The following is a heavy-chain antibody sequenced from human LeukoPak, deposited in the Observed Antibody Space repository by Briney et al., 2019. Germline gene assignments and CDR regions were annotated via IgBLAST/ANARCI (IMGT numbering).Heavy chain of an antibody. CDR2: IYYSGST. V-gene: IGHV4-59*08. Sequence: SETPSLTCTVSGGSISSYYWSWIRQPAGKGLEWIGYIYYSGSTNYNPSLKSRVTISVDTSKNQFSLKLSSVTAADTAVYYCASSYGDYVQNWFDPWGQGTLVTVSS. CDR3: ASSYGDYVQNWFDP. D-gene: IGHD4-17*01. J-gene: IGHJ5*02. CDR1: GGSISSYY.